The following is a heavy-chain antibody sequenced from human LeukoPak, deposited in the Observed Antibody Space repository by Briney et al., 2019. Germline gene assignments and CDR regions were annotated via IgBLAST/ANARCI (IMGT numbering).Heavy chain of an antibody. CDR2: TYYRSKWYN. CDR3: ARDGYYGSGSIPAY. Sequence: SQTLSLTCAISGDSVSSITAAWNWIRQSPSRGLEWLGRTYYRSKWYNDYAVSVKSRITINPDTSKNQFSLKLSSVTAADTAVYYCARDGYYGSGSIPAYWGQGTLVTVSS. CDR1: GDSVSSITAA. D-gene: IGHD3-10*01. J-gene: IGHJ4*02. V-gene: IGHV6-1*01.